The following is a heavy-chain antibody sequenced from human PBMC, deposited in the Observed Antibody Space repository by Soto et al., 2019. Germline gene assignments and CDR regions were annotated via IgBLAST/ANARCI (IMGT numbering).Heavy chain of an antibody. CDR2: VSYDGNVK. J-gene: IGHJ4*02. Sequence: QVQLVESGGGLVKPGGSLRLSCAASGFTFSNYGMQWVRQAPGKGLEWVAVVSYDGNVKFYADSVKGRFTISRDNSKNTLYLQMNSLRTEDTAIYYCAKERTAKAAAEFDYWGQGTLVTVSS. CDR3: AKERTAKAAAEFDY. V-gene: IGHV3-30*18. D-gene: IGHD6-25*01. CDR1: GFTFSNYG.